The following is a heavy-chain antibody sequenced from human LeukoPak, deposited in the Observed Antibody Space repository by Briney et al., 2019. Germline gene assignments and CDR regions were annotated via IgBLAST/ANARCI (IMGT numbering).Heavy chain of an antibody. CDR1: GFTFSSYW. J-gene: IGHJ4*02. CDR2: INSDGSST. D-gene: IGHD2-21*01. V-gene: IGHV3-74*01. CDR3: ARLIVSPPRGILWWQQKLNYFDY. Sequence: GGSLRLSCAASGFTFSSYWMHWVRQAPGKGLVWVSHINSDGSSTNYADSVKGRFTISRDYAKNTLYLQMNSLRAEDTAVYYCARLIVSPPRGILWWQQKLNYFDYWGQGTLVTVSS.